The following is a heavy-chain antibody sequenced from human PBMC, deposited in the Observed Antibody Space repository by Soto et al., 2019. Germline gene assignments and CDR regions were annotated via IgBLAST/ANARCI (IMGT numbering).Heavy chain of an antibody. CDR1: GVSMRNSY. J-gene: IGHJ5*02. D-gene: IGHD3-16*01. CDR2: ISTSGNT. CDR3: ARGGGVTAPGDP. V-gene: IGHV4-4*07. Sequence: PSETLSLTCSVSGVSMRNSYWTWIRQSAGKGLEWIGRISTSGNTNYNPSLNSRLTMSVDTSKNQVSLKLTSVTAADTAVYYCARGGGVTAPGDPWGQGTLVTVSS.